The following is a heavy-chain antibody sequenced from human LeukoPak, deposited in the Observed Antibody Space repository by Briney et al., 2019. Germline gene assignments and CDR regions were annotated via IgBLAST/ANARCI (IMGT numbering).Heavy chain of an antibody. CDR3: ASGPSFSGGGCYYDY. J-gene: IGHJ4*02. CDR1: GGSFSGYY. CDR2: INHSGST. V-gene: IGHV4-34*01. D-gene: IGHD2-2*01. Sequence: PSETLSLTCAVYGGSFSGYYWSWIRQPPGKGLEWIGEINHSGSTNYNPSLKSRVTISVDTSKNQFSLKLSSVTAADTAVYYCASGPSFSGGGCYYDYWGQGTLVTVSS.